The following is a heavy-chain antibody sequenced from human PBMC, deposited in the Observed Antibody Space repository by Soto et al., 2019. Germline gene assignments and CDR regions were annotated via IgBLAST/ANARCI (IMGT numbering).Heavy chain of an antibody. Sequence: EVQLLESGGGLVQPGGSLRLSCAASGFTFSIYAMTWVRQAPGKGLEWVSSISGSGDYLRYADSVKGRFSISRDNSQKTLYLQMSSLRVEDEAVYYCAKHREGVAATPGIEYWGQGTLVTVSS. CDR1: GFTFSIYA. CDR3: AKHREGVAATPGIEY. J-gene: IGHJ4*02. D-gene: IGHD2-15*01. CDR2: ISGSGDYL. V-gene: IGHV3-23*01.